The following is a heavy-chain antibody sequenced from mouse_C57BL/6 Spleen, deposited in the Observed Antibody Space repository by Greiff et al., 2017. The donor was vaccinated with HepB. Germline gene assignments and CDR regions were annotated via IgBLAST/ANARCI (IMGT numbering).Heavy chain of an antibody. CDR3: APLTTVVPYYAMDY. J-gene: IGHJ4*01. CDR1: GYTFTDYY. D-gene: IGHD1-1*01. Sequence: VQLQQSGPELVKPGASVKISCKASGYTFTDYYMNWVKQSHGKSLEWIGDINPNNGGTSYNQKFKGKATLTVDKSSSTAYMELRSLTSEDSAVYYCAPLTTVVPYYAMDYWGQGTSVTVSS. V-gene: IGHV1-26*01. CDR2: INPNNGGT.